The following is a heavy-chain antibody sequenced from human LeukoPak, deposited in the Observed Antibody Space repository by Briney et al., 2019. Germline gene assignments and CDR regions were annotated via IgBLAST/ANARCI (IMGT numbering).Heavy chain of an antibody. J-gene: IGHJ5*02. Sequence: KPGGSLRLSCAASGFTFSSYSMNWVRQAPGKGLEWVSSISGSSSFIYYADSVKGRFTLSRDNGKKSLYLDMNSLRVEDTAVYFCARDGSYSQGLDPWGQGTLVTVSS. CDR3: ARDGSYSQGLDP. CDR2: ISGSSSFI. V-gene: IGHV3-21*01. D-gene: IGHD2-21*01. CDR1: GFTFSSYS.